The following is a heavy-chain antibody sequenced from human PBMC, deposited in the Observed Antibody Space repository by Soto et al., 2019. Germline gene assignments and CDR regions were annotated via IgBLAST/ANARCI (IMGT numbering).Heavy chain of an antibody. CDR1: GFTLSSYW. CDR3: ARDDSSGLLYFDH. D-gene: IGHD6-19*01. Sequence: PGGSLRLSCAASGFTLSSYWMSWVRQAPGKGLEWVANVKEDGSEKYYVDSVKGRFTISRDNAKNSLYLQMNSLRAEDTAVYYCARDDSSGLLYFDHWGQGTLVTVSS. J-gene: IGHJ4*02. CDR2: VKEDGSEK. V-gene: IGHV3-7*04.